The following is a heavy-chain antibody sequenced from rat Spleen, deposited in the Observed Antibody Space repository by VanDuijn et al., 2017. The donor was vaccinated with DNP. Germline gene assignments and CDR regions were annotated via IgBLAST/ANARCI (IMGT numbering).Heavy chain of an antibody. V-gene: IGHV3-1*01. CDR1: DYSITSDY. J-gene: IGHJ2*01. Sequence: EMQLQESGPGLVKPSQSLSLTCSVTDYSITSDYWGWIRKFPGNKMEYIGHISYSGRTNYNPSLKSRISITRDTSKNHFFLHLNSVTIEDTATYYCARWTRYFDYWGQGVMVTVSS. CDR3: ARWTRYFDY. D-gene: IGHD1-7*01. CDR2: ISYSGRT.